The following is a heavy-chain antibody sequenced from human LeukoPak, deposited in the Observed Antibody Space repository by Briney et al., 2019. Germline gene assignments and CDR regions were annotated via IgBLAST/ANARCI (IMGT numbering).Heavy chain of an antibody. Sequence: ASVKVSCKASGYTFTGYYMHWVRQAPGQGLEWMGWINPNSGGTNYAQKFQGRVTMTRDTSINTAYMELSSLRSDDTAVCYCARARYSSPAGYWGQGTLVTVSS. CDR3: ARARYSSPAGY. V-gene: IGHV1-2*02. CDR2: INPNSGGT. CDR1: GYTFTGYY. D-gene: IGHD6-19*01. J-gene: IGHJ4*02.